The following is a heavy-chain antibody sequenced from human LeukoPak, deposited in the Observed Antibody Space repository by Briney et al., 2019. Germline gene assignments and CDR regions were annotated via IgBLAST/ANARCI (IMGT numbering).Heavy chain of an antibody. Sequence: GASVKVSCKASGYTFTGYYMHWVRQAPGQGLEWMGWINPNSGGTNYAQKFQGRVTMTRDTSISTAYMELSRLRSDGTAVYYCARGRIAARAEGFDYWGQGTLVTVSS. J-gene: IGHJ4*02. CDR1: GYTFTGYY. CDR3: ARGRIAARAEGFDY. V-gene: IGHV1-2*02. CDR2: INPNSGGT. D-gene: IGHD6-6*01.